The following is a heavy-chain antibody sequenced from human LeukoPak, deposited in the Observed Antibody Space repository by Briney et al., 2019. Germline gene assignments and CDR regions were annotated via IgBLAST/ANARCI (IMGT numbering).Heavy chain of an antibody. CDR1: GGSISSYY. CDR3: ARADTRAVYSSSVFDL. V-gene: IGHV4-59*01. J-gene: IGHJ2*01. D-gene: IGHD6-6*01. Sequence: PSETLSLTCTVSGGSISSYYWSWIRQPSGKGLEWIGYIYYSGSTNYNPSLKSRVTISVDTSKNQFSLKLSSVTAADTAVYYCARADTRAVYSSSVFDLWGRGTLVTVSS. CDR2: IYYSGST.